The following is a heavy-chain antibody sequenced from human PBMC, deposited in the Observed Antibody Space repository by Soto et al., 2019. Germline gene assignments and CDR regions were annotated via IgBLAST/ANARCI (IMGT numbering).Heavy chain of an antibody. J-gene: IGHJ4*02. CDR2: ISGSGSI. Sequence: GGSLRLSCAASGFSFSSHSMNWVRQTPGKGLEWLSYISGSGSIYYADSVKGRFTIPRDNAKQSLYLQMNSLRDEDTAVYYCARDRYGSGSLFDSWGQGTLVTVSS. D-gene: IGHD3-10*01. CDR1: GFSFSSHS. CDR3: ARDRYGSGSLFDS. V-gene: IGHV3-48*02.